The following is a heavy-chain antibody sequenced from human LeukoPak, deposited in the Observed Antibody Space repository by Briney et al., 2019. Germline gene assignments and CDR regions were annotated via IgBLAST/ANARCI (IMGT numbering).Heavy chain of an antibody. Sequence: GASVKVSCKASGYTFISYGISWVRRAPGQGLEWMGWISAYNGNTNYAQKLQGRVTMTTDTSTSTAYMELRSLRSDDTAVYHCARDGRFGELSDYWGQGTLVTVSS. V-gene: IGHV1-18*01. J-gene: IGHJ4*02. D-gene: IGHD3-10*01. CDR3: ARDGRFGELSDY. CDR1: GYTFISYG. CDR2: ISAYNGNT.